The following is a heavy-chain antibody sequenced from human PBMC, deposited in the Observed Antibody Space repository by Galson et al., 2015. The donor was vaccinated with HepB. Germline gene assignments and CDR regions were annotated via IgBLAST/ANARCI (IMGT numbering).Heavy chain of an antibody. D-gene: IGHD3-10*01. CDR2: TYYRSKWYY. CDR1: GDSVSSNSAA. V-gene: IGHV6-1*01. J-gene: IGHJ3*02. CDR3: ARRGHLHAFDI. Sequence: CAISGDSVSSNSAAWSWIRQSPSRGLEWLGRTYYRSKWYYDFAVSVRSRITINPDTSKNQFSLQLNSVTPEDTAVYYCARRGHLHAFDIWDQGTVVTVSS.